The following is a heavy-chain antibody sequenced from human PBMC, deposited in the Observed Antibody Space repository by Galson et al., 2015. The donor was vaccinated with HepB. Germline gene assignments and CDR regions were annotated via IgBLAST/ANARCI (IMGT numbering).Heavy chain of an antibody. CDR3: ARAGRGTKPYFDY. V-gene: IGHV3-7*03. Sequence: SLRLSCAASGFTFSSYWMSWVRQAPGKGLECVANIKQDGSEKYYVDSVKGRFTISRDNAKKSLYLQMNSLRAEDTAVYYCARAGRGTKPYFDYWGQGTLVTVSS. J-gene: IGHJ4*02. CDR1: GFTFSSYW. CDR2: IKQDGSEK. D-gene: IGHD1-26*01.